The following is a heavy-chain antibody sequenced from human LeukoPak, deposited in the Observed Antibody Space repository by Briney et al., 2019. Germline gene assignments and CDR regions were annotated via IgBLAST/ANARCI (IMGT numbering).Heavy chain of an antibody. CDR2: IYTSGST. Sequence: SETLSLTCTVSGGSISSGSYYWSWIRQPAGKGLEWIGRIYTSGSTNYNPSLKSRVTISVDTSKNQFSLKLSSVTAADTAVYYCAITTPYSSPSWFDPWGQGTLVTVSS. V-gene: IGHV4-61*02. J-gene: IGHJ5*02. CDR1: GGSISSGSYY. D-gene: IGHD6-13*01. CDR3: AITTPYSSPSWFDP.